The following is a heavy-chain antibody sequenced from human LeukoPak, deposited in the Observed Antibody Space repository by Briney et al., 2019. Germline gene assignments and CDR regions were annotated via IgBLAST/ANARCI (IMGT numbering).Heavy chain of an antibody. V-gene: IGHV4-34*01. CDR2: INHSGST. D-gene: IGHD6-13*01. CDR3: ARGYSSSWYNWFDP. Sequence: SETLSLTCAVYGGSFSGYYWSWIRQPPGKGLEWIGEINHSGSTNYNPSLKSRVTISVDTSKNQFSLKLSSVTAVDTAVYYCARGYSSSWYNWFDPWGQGTLVTVSS. CDR1: GGSFSGYY. J-gene: IGHJ5*02.